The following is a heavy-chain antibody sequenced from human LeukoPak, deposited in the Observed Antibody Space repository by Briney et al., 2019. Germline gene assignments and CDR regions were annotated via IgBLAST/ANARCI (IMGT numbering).Heavy chain of an antibody. CDR3: AKEHTGHLSIGEIEHGPKYFDY. V-gene: IGHV3-23*01. Sequence: GGSLRLSCAASGFTFTTYAMTWVRQAPGKGLEWVSAISGSGGSTNYTDSVKGRFTISRDNSKNTLYLQMKSLRAEDTAVYYCAKEHTGHLSIGEIEHGPKYFDYWGQGTLVTVSS. CDR2: ISGSGGST. CDR1: GFTFTTYA. D-gene: IGHD3-10*01. J-gene: IGHJ4*02.